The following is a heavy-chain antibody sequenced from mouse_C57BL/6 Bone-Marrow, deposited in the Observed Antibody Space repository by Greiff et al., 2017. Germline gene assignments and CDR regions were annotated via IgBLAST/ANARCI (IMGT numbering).Heavy chain of an antibody. V-gene: IGHV5-12*01. Sequence: EVMLVESGGGLVQPGGSLKLSCAASGFTFSDYYLYWVRQTPVNRLEWVAYIRNGGGSTYYPDTVKGRFTTSRANAKNTLYLQMSRLKSEDTAMYYCARRGTTVVAVDYWGQGTSVTVSS. CDR3: ARRGTTVVAVDY. CDR1: GFTFSDYY. CDR2: IRNGGGST. D-gene: IGHD1-1*01. J-gene: IGHJ4*01.